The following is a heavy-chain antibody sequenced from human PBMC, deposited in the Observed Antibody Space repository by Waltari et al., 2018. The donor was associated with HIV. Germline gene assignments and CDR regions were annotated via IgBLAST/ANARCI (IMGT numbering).Heavy chain of an antibody. J-gene: IGHJ4*02. V-gene: IGHV5-51*01. CDR2: IYPGDSDT. D-gene: IGHD1-26*01. Sequence: EVQLVPSGAEVKKPGESLTIPCTGLGYRLTTYWNGWVRPMPGTGLEWMGIIYPGDSDTRYSPSFQGQVTISADKSISTAYLQWSSLKASDTAMYYCARQESIVGGTGWHPFDYWGQGTLVTVSS. CDR1: GYRLTTYW. CDR3: ARQESIVGGTGWHPFDY.